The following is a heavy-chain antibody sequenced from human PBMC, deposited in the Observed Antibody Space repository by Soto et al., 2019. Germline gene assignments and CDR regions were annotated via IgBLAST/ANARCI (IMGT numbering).Heavy chain of an antibody. CDR3: ARAAVDTAMVLYHYGMVV. D-gene: IGHD5-18*01. V-gene: IGHV3-33*01. Sequence: QVQLVESGGGVVQPGKSLRLSCAASGFTFSSYGMHWVRQAPGKGLEWVAVIWYDGSNKYYADSVKGRFTISRDNSKNALYLQMNSMRAEDTAVYYCARAAVDTAMVLYHYGMVVWGQGTTVTVSS. J-gene: IGHJ6*01. CDR2: IWYDGSNK. CDR1: GFTFSSYG.